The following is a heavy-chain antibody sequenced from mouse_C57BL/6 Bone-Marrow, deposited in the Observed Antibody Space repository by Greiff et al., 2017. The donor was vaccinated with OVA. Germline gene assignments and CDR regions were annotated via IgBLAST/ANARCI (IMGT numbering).Heavy chain of an antibody. CDR1: GYSFTGYY. V-gene: IGHV1-42*01. CDR3: AREFITTVDFDY. J-gene: IGHJ2*01. CDR2: INPSTGGT. D-gene: IGHD1-1*01. Sequence: VQLQQSGPELVKPGASVKISCKASGYSFTGYYMNWVKQSPEKSLEWIGEINPSTGGTTYNQKFKAKATLTVDKSSSTAYMQLKSLTSEDSAVYYCAREFITTVDFDYWGQGTTLTVSS.